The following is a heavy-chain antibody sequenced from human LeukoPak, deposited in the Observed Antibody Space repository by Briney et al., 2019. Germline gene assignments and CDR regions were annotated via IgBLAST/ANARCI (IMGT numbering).Heavy chain of an antibody. CDR3: AKRGVVIRVFLVGFHKEAYYFDS. Sequence: GGSLRLSCAVSGITLSNYGMSWVRQAPGKGLEWVAGLSGSGGGTNYADSVQGRFTISRDNPKNTLCLQMNSLRAEDTAVYFCAKRGVVIRVFLVGFHKEAYYFDSWGQGALVTVSS. CDR1: GITLSNYG. CDR2: LSGSGGGT. V-gene: IGHV3-23*01. D-gene: IGHD3-10*01. J-gene: IGHJ4*02.